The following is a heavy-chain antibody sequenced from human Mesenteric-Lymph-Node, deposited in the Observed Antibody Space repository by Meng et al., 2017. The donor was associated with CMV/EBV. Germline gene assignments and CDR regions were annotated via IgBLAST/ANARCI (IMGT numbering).Heavy chain of an antibody. CDR1: GGSFRNYS. Sequence: VSCPASGGSFRNYSISWVRPAPGQGLEWMGRFSPILDIPNYAQKFQGRVTITADKSTSTAYMELSSLRSEDTAVYFCAGDGYSPFDYWGQGTLVTVSS. J-gene: IGHJ4*02. D-gene: IGHD5-24*01. V-gene: IGHV1-69*04. CDR3: AGDGYSPFDY. CDR2: FSPILDIP.